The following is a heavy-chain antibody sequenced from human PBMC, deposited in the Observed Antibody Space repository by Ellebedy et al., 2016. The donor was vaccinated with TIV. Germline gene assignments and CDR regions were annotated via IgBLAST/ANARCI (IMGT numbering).Heavy chain of an antibody. V-gene: IGHV4-31*03. J-gene: IGHJ6*02. CDR2: IYHSGST. CDR3: ALGVTTRYGLDV. CDR1: GGSISSGGYY. D-gene: IGHD4-17*01. Sequence: MPSETLSLTCTVSGGSISSGGYYWSWIRQYPGKGLEWIGFIYHSGSTYYNPSLKSRVIISVDTSKNLFSLKLSSVTAADTAVYYCALGVTTRYGLDVWGQGTTVTVSS.